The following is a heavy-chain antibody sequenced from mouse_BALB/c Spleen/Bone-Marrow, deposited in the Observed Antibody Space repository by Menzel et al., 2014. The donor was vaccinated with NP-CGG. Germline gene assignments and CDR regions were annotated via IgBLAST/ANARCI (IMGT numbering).Heavy chain of an antibody. CDR2: INTSNGGY. J-gene: IGHJ2*01. V-gene: IGHV1S81*02. Sequence: QVQLMESGAELVKPGASVKLSCKASGYTFTSYYMYWVKQRPGKGLEWIGEINTSNGGYNFNEKVKSRAAMTVDKSSSTAYMPLSILTSEDSAVYYFTRGPTRDFDYWGQGPTLAVSS. CDR3: TRGPTRDFDY. CDR1: GYTFTSYY.